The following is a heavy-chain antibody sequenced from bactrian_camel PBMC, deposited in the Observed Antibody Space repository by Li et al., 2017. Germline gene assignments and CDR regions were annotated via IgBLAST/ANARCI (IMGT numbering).Heavy chain of an antibody. V-gene: IGHV3S53*01. CDR1: GGLYSIWC. CDR2: IDFDGRT. J-gene: IGHJ4*01. Sequence: HVQLVESGGGSVQAGGSLRLTCEGSGGLYSIWCMAWFRQAPGKQREGVANIDFDGRTGYADSVKGRFTISRDNAKNTMSLQIDSLKPEDSAMYYCAADGGQWKHPSGSCLVAHEYDYWGQGTQVTVS. D-gene: IGHD2*01. CDR3: AADGGQWKHPSGSCLVAHEYDY.